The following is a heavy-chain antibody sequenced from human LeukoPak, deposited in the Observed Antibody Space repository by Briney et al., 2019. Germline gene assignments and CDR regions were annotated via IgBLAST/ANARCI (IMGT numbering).Heavy chain of an antibody. CDR1: GFTLRSYV. CDR2: ISWDGGST. V-gene: IGHV3-43*02. CDR3: AKEGVVTAAFDY. Sequence: GGSLRLSCVASGFTLRSYVMNWVRQTPGKGLEWVSLISWDGGSTYYADSVKGRFTISRDNSKNSLYLQMNSLRTEDTALYYCAKEGVVTAAFDYWGQGTLVTVSS. D-gene: IGHD2-21*02. J-gene: IGHJ4*02.